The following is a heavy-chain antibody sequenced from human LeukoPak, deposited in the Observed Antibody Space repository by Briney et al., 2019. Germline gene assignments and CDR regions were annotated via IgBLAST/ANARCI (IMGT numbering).Heavy chain of an antibody. CDR1: GGSISSYY. Sequence: PSETLSLTCTVSGGSISSYYWSWIRQPPGKGLEWIGYIYYSGSTNYNPSLKSRVTISVDTSKNQFSLKLSSVTAADTAVYYCARAQRYFDWPIGGFGYWGQGTLVTVSS. V-gene: IGHV4-59*01. J-gene: IGHJ4*02. D-gene: IGHD3-9*01. CDR2: IYYSGST. CDR3: ARAQRYFDWPIGGFGY.